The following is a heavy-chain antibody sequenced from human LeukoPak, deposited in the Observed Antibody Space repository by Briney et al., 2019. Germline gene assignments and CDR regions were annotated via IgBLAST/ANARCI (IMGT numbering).Heavy chain of an antibody. V-gene: IGHV5-51*01. CDR2: IYPGDSDT. CDR3: ARQRERGYSYDLD. J-gene: IGHJ4*02. CDR1: GYSFTSYW. Sequence: HGESLKISCKGSGYSFTSYWIAWVRQMPGKGLEWMGMIYPGDSDTRYSPSFRGQVTISGDKSISTAYLQWSSLKASDTAMYYCARQRERGYSYDLDWCPGTLVIVSS. D-gene: IGHD5-18*01.